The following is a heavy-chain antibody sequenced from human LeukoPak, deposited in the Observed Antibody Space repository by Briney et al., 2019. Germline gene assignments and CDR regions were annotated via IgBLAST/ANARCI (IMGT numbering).Heavy chain of an antibody. CDR1: GGSISNYY. CDR3: ARYDFNKFFDY. V-gene: IGHV4-59*01. J-gene: IGHJ4*02. D-gene: IGHD3-3*01. Sequence: SETLSLTCTVSGGSISNYYWSWIRQPPGKGLEWIGYIYYSGSTNYNPSLTSRVTMSVDTSKNQFSLKLSSVTAADTAVYYCARYDFNKFFDYWGQGTLVTVSS. CDR2: IYYSGST.